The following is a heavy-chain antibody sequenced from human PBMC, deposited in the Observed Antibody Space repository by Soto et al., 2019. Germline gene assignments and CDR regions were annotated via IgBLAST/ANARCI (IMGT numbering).Heavy chain of an antibody. J-gene: IGHJ6*03. CDR1: GGTFSSYT. Sequence: QVQLVQSGAEVKKPGSSVKVSCKASGGTFSSYTISWVRQAPGQGLEWMGRIIPILGIANYAQKFQGRVTITADKSTSTGYMELSSLRTEDTAVYYCARDRDSYAWRRGYYYYYLDGWGKGTTVTVSS. CDR2: IIPILGIA. D-gene: IGHD5-18*01. V-gene: IGHV1-69*08. CDR3: ARDRDSYAWRRGYYYYYLDG.